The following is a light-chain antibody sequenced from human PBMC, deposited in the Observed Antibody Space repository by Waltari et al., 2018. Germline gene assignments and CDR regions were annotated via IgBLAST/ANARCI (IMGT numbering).Light chain of an antibody. Sequence: EIMLTQSPGALSVSPGESATLSCRASRSVRSNLVWFQQKPGQAPRLLIYGASTRATDIPARFSGSGSETEFTLTINSMQSEDFAVYYCQQYHTWPRTFGQGTKLDIK. CDR1: RSVRSN. V-gene: IGKV3-15*01. J-gene: IGKJ2*01. CDR2: GAS. CDR3: QQYHTWPRT.